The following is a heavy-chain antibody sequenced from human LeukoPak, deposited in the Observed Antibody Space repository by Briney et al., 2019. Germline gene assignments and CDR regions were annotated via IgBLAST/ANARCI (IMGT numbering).Heavy chain of an antibody. Sequence: GGSLRLSCAASGFTFSSYAMHWVRQAPGKGLEWVAVISYDGSNKYYADSVKGRLTISRDNSKNTLYLQMNSLRAEDTAVYYCARAWQWLVPDYWGQGTLVTVSS. V-gene: IGHV3-30*04. CDR2: ISYDGSNK. CDR3: ARAWQWLVPDY. J-gene: IGHJ4*02. CDR1: GFTFSSYA. D-gene: IGHD6-19*01.